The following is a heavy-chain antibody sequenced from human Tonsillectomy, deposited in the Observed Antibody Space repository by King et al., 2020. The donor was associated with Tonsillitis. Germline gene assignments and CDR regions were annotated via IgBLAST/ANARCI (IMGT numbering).Heavy chain of an antibody. CDR3: AKDGMWVLEWVPESMDV. Sequence: HVQLVESGGGVVQPGGSLRLSCAASGFTFRTYGLHWVRQAPGKGLEWVAFIRYDGSNKYYADSVKGRFTISRDNSKNTLYLQMNSLKPEDTAVYYCAKDGMWVLEWVPESMDVWGQGTMVTVSS. J-gene: IGHJ6*02. V-gene: IGHV3-30*02. CDR1: GFTFRTYG. D-gene: IGHD3-3*01. CDR2: IRYDGSNK.